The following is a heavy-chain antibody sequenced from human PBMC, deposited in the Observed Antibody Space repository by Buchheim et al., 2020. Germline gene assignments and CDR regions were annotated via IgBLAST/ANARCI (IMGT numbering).Heavy chain of an antibody. CDR3: AREIIESVVGGFGPHDFDY. D-gene: IGHD4-23*01. CDR1: GFTFSSYG. Sequence: QVQLVESGGGVVQPGRSLRLSCAASGFTFSSYGMHWVRQAPGKGLEWVAVIWYDGSNKYYADSVKGRFTISRDNSKNTLYLQMNSLRAEDTAVYYCAREIIESVVGGFGPHDFDYWGQGTL. CDR2: IWYDGSNK. J-gene: IGHJ4*02. V-gene: IGHV3-33*01.